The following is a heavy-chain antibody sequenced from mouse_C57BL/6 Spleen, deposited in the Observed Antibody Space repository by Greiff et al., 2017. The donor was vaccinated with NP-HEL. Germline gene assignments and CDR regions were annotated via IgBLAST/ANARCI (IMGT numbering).Heavy chain of an antibody. J-gene: IGHJ4*01. Sequence: QVQLQQSGAELARPGASVKMSCKASGYTFTSYTMHWVKQRPGQGLEWIGYINPSSGYTKYNQKFKDKATLTADKSSSTAYMPLSSLTSEDSAVYYCARIRGDSSYAMDYWGQGTSVTVSS. CDR3: ARIRGDSSYAMDY. V-gene: IGHV1-4*01. CDR1: GYTFTSYT. D-gene: IGHD2-12*01. CDR2: INPSSGYT.